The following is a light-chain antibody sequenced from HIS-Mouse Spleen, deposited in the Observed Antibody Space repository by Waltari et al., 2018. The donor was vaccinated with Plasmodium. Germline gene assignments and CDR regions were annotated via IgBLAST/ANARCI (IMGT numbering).Light chain of an antibody. Sequence: EIVMTQSPATLSVSPGERATLSCRASQSVSSNLAWSQQKPGQAPRLLIYGASTRATGSPARFSGSGSGTEFTLTISSMQSEDFAVYYCQQYNNWPPTWTFGQGTKVEIK. V-gene: IGKV3-15*01. J-gene: IGKJ1*01. CDR3: QQYNNWPPTWT. CDR1: QSVSSN. CDR2: GAS.